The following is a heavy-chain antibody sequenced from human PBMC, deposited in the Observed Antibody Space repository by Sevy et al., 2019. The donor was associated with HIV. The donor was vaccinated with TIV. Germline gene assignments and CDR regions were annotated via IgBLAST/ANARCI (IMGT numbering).Heavy chain of an antibody. D-gene: IGHD6-19*01. CDR3: ARGGGTGWYYFDY. V-gene: IGHV1-69*13. CDR1: GGTFSSYG. CDR2: IIPILGTV. Sequence: ASVKVSCKASGGTFSSYGISWVRQAPGQGLEWMGGIIPILGTVNYAQKFQGRVTITADESTKTAYMELSSLRSEDTAAYDWARGGGTGWYYFDYWGQETLVTVSS. J-gene: IGHJ4*02.